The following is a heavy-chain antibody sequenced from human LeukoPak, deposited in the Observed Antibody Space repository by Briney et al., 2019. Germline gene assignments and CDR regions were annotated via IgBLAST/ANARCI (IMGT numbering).Heavy chain of an antibody. D-gene: IGHD3-3*01. CDR3: AKSGLTMALRGGFDY. J-gene: IGHJ4*02. V-gene: IGHV3-23*01. Sequence: GGSLRLSCAASGFTLSSYAMSWVRQAPGKGLEWVSSISASGGSTNYADSVKGRFTISRDNSKNTVYLQMNSLRAEDTAVYYCAKSGLTMALRGGFDYWGQGTLVTVSS. CDR1: GFTLSSYA. CDR2: ISASGGST.